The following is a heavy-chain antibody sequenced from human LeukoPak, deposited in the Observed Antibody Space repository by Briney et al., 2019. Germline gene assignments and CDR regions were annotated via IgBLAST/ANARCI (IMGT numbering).Heavy chain of an antibody. CDR1: GYTFTNYT. CDR2: INPNSGDT. Sequence: GASVKVSCKASGYTFTNYTINWVRQAPGQGLEWMGRINPNSGDTNSAQKFHGRVAMTRDTSISTAFMELTRLRSDDTAVYYCARDYCSSTSCLFDYWGQGTLVTVSS. CDR3: ARDYCSSTSCLFDY. V-gene: IGHV1-2*06. J-gene: IGHJ4*02. D-gene: IGHD2-2*01.